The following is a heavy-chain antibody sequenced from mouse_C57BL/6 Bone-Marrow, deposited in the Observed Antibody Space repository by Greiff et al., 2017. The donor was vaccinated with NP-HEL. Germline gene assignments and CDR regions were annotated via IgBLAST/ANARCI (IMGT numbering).Heavy chain of an antibody. CDR1: GYTFTNYW. J-gene: IGHJ3*01. CDR3: ARGGDYGSSWFAY. CDR2: IYPGGGYT. D-gene: IGHD1-1*01. V-gene: IGHV1-63*01. Sequence: VQLQQSGAELVRPGTSVKMSCKASGYTFTNYWIGWSKQRPGHGLEWIGDIYPGGGYTNYNEKFKGKATLTADKSSSPAYMQFSSLTSEDSAIYYCARGGDYGSSWFAYWGQGTLVTVSA.